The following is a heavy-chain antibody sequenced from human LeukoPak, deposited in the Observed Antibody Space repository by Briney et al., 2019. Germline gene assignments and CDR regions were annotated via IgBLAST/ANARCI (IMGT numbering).Heavy chain of an antibody. CDR2: IYHSGNT. CDR3: ARSYYDISGDADSLEY. J-gene: IGHJ4*02. D-gene: IGHD3-22*01. Sequence: SETLSLTCGVSGYSISSGYYWAWIRQPPGKGLEWIGNIYHSGNTNYNPSLKSRVTISVDTSKNQFSLKLTSVTAADTAVYYCARSYYDISGDADSLEYWGQGTLVTVSS. V-gene: IGHV4-38-2*01. CDR1: GYSISSGYY.